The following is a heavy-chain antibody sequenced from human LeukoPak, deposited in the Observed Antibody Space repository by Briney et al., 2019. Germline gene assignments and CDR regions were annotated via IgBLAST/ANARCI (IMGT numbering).Heavy chain of an antibody. J-gene: IGHJ4*02. D-gene: IGHD2-15*01. CDR1: GFTVTSYD. V-gene: IGHV3-23*02. CDR3: AKVWDIFGSPPFAY. Sequence: PGGTLRLTCAASGFTVTSYDMSWVRQDPGEGLEWGLCDSGSGGRTYYEESVKGRFTMSRDNSKNKMYLQMNSLRAADTAVYYCAKVWDIFGSPPFAYWGQGTLVSVSS. CDR2: DSGSGGRT.